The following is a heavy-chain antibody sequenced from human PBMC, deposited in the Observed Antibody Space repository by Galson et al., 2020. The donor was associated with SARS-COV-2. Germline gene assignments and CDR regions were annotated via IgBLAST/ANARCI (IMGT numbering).Heavy chain of an antibody. CDR2: IWYDGSNK. V-gene: IGHV3-33*01. J-gene: IGHJ6*03. CDR1: GFTFSSYG. Sequence: GGSLRLSCAASGFTFSSYGMHWVRQAPGKGLEWVAVIWYDGSNKYYADSVKGRFTISRDNSKNTLYLQMNSLRAEDTAVYYCARDLVGKYYYMDVWGEGTTVTVSS. CDR3: ARDLVGKYYYMDV. D-gene: IGHD1-26*01.